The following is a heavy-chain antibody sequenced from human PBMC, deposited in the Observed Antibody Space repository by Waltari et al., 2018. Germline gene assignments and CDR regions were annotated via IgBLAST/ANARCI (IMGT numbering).Heavy chain of an antibody. J-gene: IGHJ6*02. V-gene: IGHV4-39*01. CDR3: ARLNTIWNPLGHYYYGMDV. CDR2: IYYSGGT. CDR1: GGSISSSSYY. D-gene: IGHD1-1*01. Sequence: QLQLQESGPGLVKPSETLSLTCTVSGGSISSSSYYWGWIRQPPGKGLEWIGSIYYSGGTYYNPSLKSRVTIAGDTSKNQFSLKLSSVTAADTAVYYCARLNTIWNPLGHYYYGMDVWGQGTTVTVSS.